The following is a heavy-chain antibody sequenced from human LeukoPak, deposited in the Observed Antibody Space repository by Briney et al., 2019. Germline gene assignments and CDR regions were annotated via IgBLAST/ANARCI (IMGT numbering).Heavy chain of an antibody. D-gene: IGHD3-10*01. CDR3: ARGGNTREDFDY. V-gene: IGHV4-59*01. J-gene: IGHJ4*02. CDR2: IYYSGST. CDR1: GGSISSYY. Sequence: SETLSLTCTVSGGSISSYYWSWIRQPPGKGLEWIGYIYYSGSTNYNPSLKSRVTISVDTSKNQFSLKLSSVTAADTAVYYCARGGNTREDFDYWGQGTLVTVSS.